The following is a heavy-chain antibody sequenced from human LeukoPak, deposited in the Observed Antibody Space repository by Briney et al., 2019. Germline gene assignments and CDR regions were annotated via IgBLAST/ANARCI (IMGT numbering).Heavy chain of an antibody. D-gene: IGHD2-8*02. CDR3: ARLGWYCTGPRCEMNTYYGMDV. CDR2: MNPNSGNT. CDR1: GYTFSDYD. Sequence: ASVKVSCKASGYTFSDYDIIWVRQATGQGLEWMGWMNPNSGNTGYAQEFQGRVTMTRNTSISTAYMGLSSLRSEDTAVYYCARLGWYCTGPRCEMNTYYGMDVWSQGTTVTVSS. J-gene: IGHJ6*02. V-gene: IGHV1-8*01.